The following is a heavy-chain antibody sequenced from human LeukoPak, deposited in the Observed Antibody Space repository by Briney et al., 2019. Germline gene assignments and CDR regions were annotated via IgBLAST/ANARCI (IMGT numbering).Heavy chain of an antibody. V-gene: IGHV3-30*18. CDR3: AKDRSSSWYHSYFDY. Sequence: GGSLRLSCAASGLTFSSYGMHWVRQAPGKGLEWVAVISYDGSNKYYADSVKGRFTISRDNSKNTLYLQMNSLRAEDTAVYYCAKDRSSSWYHSYFDYWGQGTLVTVSS. J-gene: IGHJ4*02. CDR1: GLTFSSYG. D-gene: IGHD6-13*01. CDR2: ISYDGSNK.